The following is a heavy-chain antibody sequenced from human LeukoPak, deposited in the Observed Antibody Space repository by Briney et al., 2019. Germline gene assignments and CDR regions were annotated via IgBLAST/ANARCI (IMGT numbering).Heavy chain of an antibody. CDR1: GFTFSRYG. CDR2: ISGTSAYI. CDR3: ARKLTRSFDI. J-gene: IGHJ3*02. V-gene: IGHV3-21*01. D-gene: IGHD4-23*01. Sequence: GGSLRLSCAASGFTFSRYGMNWVGQARGKGVEWVSSISGTSAYIYYADSVRGGFTIYREKEKNSLYLQLNCLRPEDTAVYFCARKLTRSFDIWGQGTMVSVSS.